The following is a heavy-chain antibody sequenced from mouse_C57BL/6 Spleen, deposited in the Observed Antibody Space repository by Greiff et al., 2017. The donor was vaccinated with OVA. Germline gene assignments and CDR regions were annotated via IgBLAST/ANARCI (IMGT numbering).Heavy chain of an antibody. J-gene: IGHJ1*03. V-gene: IGHV1-26*01. CDR3: ARAASITTVDWYFDV. CDR1: GYTFTDYY. D-gene: IGHD1-1*01. CDR2: INPNNGGT. Sequence: EVQLQQSGPELVKPGASVKISCKASGYTFTDYYMNWVKQSHGKSLEWIGDINPNNGGTSYNQKFKGKATLTVDKSSSTAYMELRSLTSEDSAVYYCARAASITTVDWYFDVWGTGTTVTVSS.